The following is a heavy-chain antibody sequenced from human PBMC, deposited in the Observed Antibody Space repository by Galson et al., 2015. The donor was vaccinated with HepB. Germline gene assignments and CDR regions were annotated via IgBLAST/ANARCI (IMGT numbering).Heavy chain of an antibody. CDR2: ISYDGSNK. J-gene: IGHJ4*02. V-gene: IGHV3-30*18. Sequence: SLRLSCAASGFTFTNYGMHWVRQAPGKGLEWVAVISYDGSNKYYADSVKGRFTISRDNSKNTLYLQMNSLRAEDTAVYYCAKESNYYDSSGYWGGFDYWGQGALVTVSS. CDR3: AKESNYYDSSGYWGGFDY. D-gene: IGHD3-22*01. CDR1: GFTFTNYG.